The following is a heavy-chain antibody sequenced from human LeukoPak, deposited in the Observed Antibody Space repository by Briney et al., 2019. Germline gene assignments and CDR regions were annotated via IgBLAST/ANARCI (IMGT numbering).Heavy chain of an antibody. D-gene: IGHD1-14*01. Sequence: GGSLRLSCTASGITFSDYYRNWIRQAPGKGLEWISFISRGGSPIYYADSVKGRFTISRGNAKNSLYLQMNSLRVEDTAMYYCVITAGPPTDHWGQGALVTVSS. CDR2: ISRGGSPI. CDR3: VITAGPPTDH. CDR1: GITFSDYY. V-gene: IGHV3-11*04. J-gene: IGHJ4*01.